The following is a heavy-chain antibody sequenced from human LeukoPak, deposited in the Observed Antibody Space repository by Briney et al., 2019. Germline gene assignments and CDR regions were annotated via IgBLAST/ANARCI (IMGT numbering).Heavy chain of an antibody. CDR3: ARDIAKLLYTYYGMDV. CDR2: IYTSGST. Sequence: KASETLSLTCTVSGGSISSYYWSWIRQPAGKGLEWIGRIYTSGSTNYNPSLKSRVTMSVDTSKNQFSLKLSSVTAADTAVYYCARDIAKLLYTYYGMDVWGQGTTVTVSS. D-gene: IGHD2-2*02. J-gene: IGHJ6*02. CDR1: GGSISSYY. V-gene: IGHV4-4*07.